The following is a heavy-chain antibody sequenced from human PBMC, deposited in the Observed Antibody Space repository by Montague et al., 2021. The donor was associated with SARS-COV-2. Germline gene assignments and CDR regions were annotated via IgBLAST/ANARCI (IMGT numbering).Heavy chain of an antibody. J-gene: IGHJ4*02. CDR2: ISGSGSSA. CDR3: AKGDVDTAMAFEY. CDR1: GFTFSSYA. Sequence: SLSLSLSASGFTFSSYAMSWVRQAPGKGLEWVSAISGSGSSAYYADSVKGRFTISRDNSKNTLYLQMNSLRAEDTAVYYCAKGDVDTAMAFEYWGQGTLVTVSS. V-gene: IGHV3-23*01. D-gene: IGHD5-18*01.